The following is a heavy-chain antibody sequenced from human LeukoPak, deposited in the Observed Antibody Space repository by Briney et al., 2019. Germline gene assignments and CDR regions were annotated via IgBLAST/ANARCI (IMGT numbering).Heavy chain of an antibody. V-gene: IGHV1-69*02. D-gene: IGHD6-19*01. CDR2: IIPILGIA. CDR1: GGTFSSYT. J-gene: IGHJ4*02. CDR3: ARSDSSGWYYFDY. Sequence: SVKVSCKASGGTFSSYTISWVRQAPGQGLEWMGRIIPILGIANYAQKFQGRVTITTDESTSTAYMELSSLRSEDTAVYYCARSDSSGWYYFDYWGQGTLVTVSS.